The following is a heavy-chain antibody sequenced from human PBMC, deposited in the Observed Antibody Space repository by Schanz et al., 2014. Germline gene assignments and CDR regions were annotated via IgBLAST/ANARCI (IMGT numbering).Heavy chain of an antibody. Sequence: QVQLVESGGGVVQPGRSLRLSCAASGFTFTNLGMHWVRRAPGKGLEWVAFIRYDGSNQYYADSVKGRFTISRDNSKNMVFLQMTSLRAEDTAVYYCAKEKGGHSGYDLVSWGQGTLLIVSS. J-gene: IGHJ5*02. CDR3: AKEKGGHSGYDLVS. CDR2: IRYDGSNQ. V-gene: IGHV3-30*02. D-gene: IGHD5-12*01. CDR1: GFTFTNLG.